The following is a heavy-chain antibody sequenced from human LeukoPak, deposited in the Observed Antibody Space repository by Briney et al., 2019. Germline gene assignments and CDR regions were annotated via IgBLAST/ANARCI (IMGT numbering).Heavy chain of an antibody. D-gene: IGHD1-1*01. CDR2: IIPIFGSA. CDR3: ASGKYNWGTFDY. J-gene: IGHJ4*02. CDR1: GGTFSSYA. V-gene: IGHV1-69*13. Sequence: SVKVSCKASGGTFSSYAFIWVRQAPGQGLEWMGGIIPIFGSANYAQNFQGRVTITADESTSTAYMELRSLRSDDTAVYYCASGKYNWGTFDYWGQGTLVTVSS.